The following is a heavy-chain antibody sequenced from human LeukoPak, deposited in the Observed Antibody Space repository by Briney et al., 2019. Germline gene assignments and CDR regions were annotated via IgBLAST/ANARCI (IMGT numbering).Heavy chain of an antibody. Sequence: ASVKVSCKASGGTFSSYAISWVRQAPGQGLEWMGGIIPILGTANYAQKFQGRVTITTDESTSTAYMELSSLRSEDTAVYYCAVEMATISFDYWGQGTLVTVSS. CDR3: AVEMATISFDY. CDR1: GGTFSSYA. D-gene: IGHD5-24*01. J-gene: IGHJ4*02. CDR2: IIPILGTA. V-gene: IGHV1-69*05.